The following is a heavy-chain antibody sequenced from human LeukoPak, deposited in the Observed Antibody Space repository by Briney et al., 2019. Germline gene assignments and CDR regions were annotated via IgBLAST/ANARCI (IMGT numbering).Heavy chain of an antibody. J-gene: IGHJ4*02. D-gene: IGHD6-6*01. CDR2: IDPNSGGP. CDR1: GYTFIDYY. CDR3: ARESSFDY. Sequence: ASVKVSCKASGYTFIDYYIHWVRQAPGQGLEWMGWIDPNSGGPHCTQKFQGRVTMTTDTSTSTAYMELRNLISDDTAVYFCARESSFDYWGQGTLVTVSS. V-gene: IGHV1-2*02.